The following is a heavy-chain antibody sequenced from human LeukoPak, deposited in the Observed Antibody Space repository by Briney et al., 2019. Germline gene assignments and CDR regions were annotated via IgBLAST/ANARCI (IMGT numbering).Heavy chain of an antibody. J-gene: IGHJ4*02. CDR2: IGTAGDT. D-gene: IGHD2-2*01. CDR3: ARALPCSSTSCLDY. CDR1: GFTFSSYD. Sequence: PGGSLRLSCAASGFTFSSYDMHWVRQATGKGLEWVSAIGTAGDTYYPSSVKGRFTISRENAKNSLYLQMNSLRAGDTAVYYCARALPCSSTSCLDYWGQGTLVTVSS. V-gene: IGHV3-13*01.